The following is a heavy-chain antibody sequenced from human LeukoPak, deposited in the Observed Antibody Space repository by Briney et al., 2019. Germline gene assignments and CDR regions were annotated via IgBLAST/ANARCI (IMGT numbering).Heavy chain of an antibody. CDR1: GGSISTYY. V-gene: IGHV4-59*08. D-gene: IGHD1-26*01. CDR3: ARHGGSLGYFDY. Sequence: SETLSLTCSVSGGSISTYYWSWIRQTPGKGLEWIGYVYDSGTTYYNPSLEGRVTISSDTSKNQFSLNLRSVNAADTAIYYCARHGGSLGYFDYWGQGTLVTVSS. CDR2: VYDSGTT. J-gene: IGHJ4*02.